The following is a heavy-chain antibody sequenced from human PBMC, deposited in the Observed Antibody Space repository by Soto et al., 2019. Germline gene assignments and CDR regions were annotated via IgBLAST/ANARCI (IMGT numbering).Heavy chain of an antibody. CDR3: AKSPNPGSATPSYYGIDC. Sequence: ASVKVSCKASGYTFTSYAMHWVRQAPGQRLEWMGWINAGNGNTKYSQKFQGRVTITRDTSASTAYMELSSLRSEDTAVYYCAKSPNPGSATPSYYGIDCWGLRSTDTVSS. D-gene: IGHD2-15*01. CDR2: INAGNGNT. J-gene: IGHJ6*02. CDR1: GYTFTSYA. V-gene: IGHV1-3*01.